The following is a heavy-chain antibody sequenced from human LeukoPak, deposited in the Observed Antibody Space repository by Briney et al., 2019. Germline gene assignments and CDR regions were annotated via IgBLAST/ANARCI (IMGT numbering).Heavy chain of an antibody. J-gene: IGHJ4*02. V-gene: IGHV1-69*13. CDR3: ARGGGYYGSGSYGY. D-gene: IGHD3-10*01. Sequence: SVKVSCKASGGTFSSYAISWVRQAPGQGLEWMGGIVPIFGTANYAQKFQGRVTITADESTSTAYMELSSLRSEDTAVYYCARGGGYYGSGSYGYWGQGTLVTVSS. CDR2: IVPIFGTA. CDR1: GGTFSSYA.